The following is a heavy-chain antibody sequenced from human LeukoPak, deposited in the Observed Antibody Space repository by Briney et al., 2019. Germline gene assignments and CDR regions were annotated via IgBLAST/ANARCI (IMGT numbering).Heavy chain of an antibody. D-gene: IGHD3-3*01. V-gene: IGHV4-34*01. J-gene: IGHJ3*02. CDR1: GGSFSGYY. CDR2: INHSGST. CDR3: ARGRYYDFWGI. Sequence: SETLSLTCAVYGGSFSGYYWSWIRQPPGKGLEWIGEINHSGSTNYNPSLKSRVTISVDTSKNQFSLKLSSVTAADTAVYYCARGRYYDFWGIWGQGTMVTVSS.